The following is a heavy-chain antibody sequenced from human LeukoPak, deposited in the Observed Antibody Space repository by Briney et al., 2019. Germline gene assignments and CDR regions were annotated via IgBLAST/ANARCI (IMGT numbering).Heavy chain of an antibody. J-gene: IGHJ4*02. CDR1: GGSFSGYY. CDR2: INHSGST. Sequence: SSETLSLTCAVYGGSFSGYYWSWIRQPPGKGLEWIGEINHSGSTNYNPSLKSRITISVDTSKSQLSLKLSSVTAADTAVYYCARGGPGTDYWGQGTLVTVSS. D-gene: IGHD6-13*01. V-gene: IGHV4-34*01. CDR3: ARGGPGTDY.